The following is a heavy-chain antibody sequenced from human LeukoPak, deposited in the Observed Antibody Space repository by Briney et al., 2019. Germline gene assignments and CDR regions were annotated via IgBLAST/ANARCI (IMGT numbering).Heavy chain of an antibody. CDR2: ISSNGGST. CDR3: TRATGIVGAPD. D-gene: IGHD1-26*01. J-gene: IGHJ4*02. CDR1: GFTFSSYA. V-gene: IGHV3-64*01. Sequence: GSLRLSCAASGFTFSSYAMHWVRQAPGKGLEYVSAISSNGGSTFYANSVKGRFTISRDNSKNTLYLQMGSLRAEDMAVYYCTRATGIVGAPDWGQGTLVTVSS.